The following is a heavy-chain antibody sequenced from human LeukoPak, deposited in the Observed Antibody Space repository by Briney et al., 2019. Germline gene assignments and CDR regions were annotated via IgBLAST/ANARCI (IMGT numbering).Heavy chain of an antibody. D-gene: IGHD5-18*01. J-gene: IGHJ4*02. CDR3: ARTYTAMAQNFDY. CDR2: IYPGDSDT. Sequence: GESLKISCKGSGYSFTSYWIGWVGQMPGKGLEWMGIIYPGDSDTRYSPSFQGQVTISADKSISTAYLQWSSLKASDTAMYYCARTYTAMAQNFDYWGQGTLVTVSS. V-gene: IGHV5-51*01. CDR1: GYSFTSYW.